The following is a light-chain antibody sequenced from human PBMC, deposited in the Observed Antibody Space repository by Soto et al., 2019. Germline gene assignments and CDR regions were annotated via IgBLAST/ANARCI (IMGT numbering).Light chain of an antibody. CDR1: SSNIGSNY. Sequence: QSVLTQPPPASGTPGQRVTISCSGSSSNIGSNYVYWYQQLPGTAPKLLIYSNNQRPSGVPDRFSGSKSGNTASLTISGLQAEDEADYYCSSYTSSSTLFGTGTKVTVL. J-gene: IGLJ1*01. CDR3: SSYTSSSTL. V-gene: IGLV1-47*02. CDR2: SNN.